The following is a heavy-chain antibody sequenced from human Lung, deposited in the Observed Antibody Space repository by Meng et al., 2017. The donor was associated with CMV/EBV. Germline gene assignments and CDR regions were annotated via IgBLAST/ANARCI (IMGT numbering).Heavy chain of an antibody. CDR1: GGSFRSYA. V-gene: IGHV1-69*05. CDR2: IIPIFATT. Sequence: SXXVSXNASGGSFRSYAFSWGRQAPGQGLEWMGGIIPIFATTNFAQKFQGKVTITTDESTSTVYMELRSLRSEDTAVYYCALRGLAQGYWYGLDVWGQGPTVTVSS. CDR3: ALRGLAQGYWYGLDV. J-gene: IGHJ6*02. D-gene: IGHD3/OR15-3a*01.